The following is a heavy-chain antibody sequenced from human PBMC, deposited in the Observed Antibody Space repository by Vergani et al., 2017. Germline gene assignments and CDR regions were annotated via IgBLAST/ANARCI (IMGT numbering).Heavy chain of an antibody. V-gene: IGHV4-39*01. D-gene: IGHD3-10*01. CDR3: ARQIDYYGSGSPDAYYFDY. Sequence: QMQLQESGPGLVKPSETLSLTCTVSGGSISSSSYYWDWIRQPPGKGLEWIGNIYYSGSTYYNPSLKSRVTISIDTSKNQFSLKLSSVTAADTAVYYCARQIDYYGSGSPDAYYFDYWGQGTLVTVSS. CDR2: IYYSGST. CDR1: GGSISSSSYY. J-gene: IGHJ4*02.